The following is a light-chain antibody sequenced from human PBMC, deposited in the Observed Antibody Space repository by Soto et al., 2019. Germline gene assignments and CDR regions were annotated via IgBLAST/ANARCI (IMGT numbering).Light chain of an antibody. Sequence: QSVLTQPASVSGSPGQSITISCTGTSSDVGGYNYVTWYQQHPGKAPKLMIYDVSNLPSGVANRFSGSESGNTASLTISGLQAEDEADYYCSSYTSSSPVFGGGTKLTVL. CDR1: SSDVGGYNY. CDR2: DVS. V-gene: IGLV2-14*01. CDR3: SSYTSSSPV. J-gene: IGLJ2*01.